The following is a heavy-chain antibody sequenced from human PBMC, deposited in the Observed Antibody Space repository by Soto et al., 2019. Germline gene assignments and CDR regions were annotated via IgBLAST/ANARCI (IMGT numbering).Heavy chain of an antibody. CDR1: GGSISSGGYS. CDR3: ARYGGYCSSTSCYFAEYFQH. CDR2: MYHSGST. D-gene: IGHD2-2*01. J-gene: IGHJ1*01. V-gene: IGHV4-30-2*01. Sequence: SETLSLTCAVSGGSISSGGYSWSWIRQPPGKGLEWIGYMYHSGSTYYNPSLKSRVTISVDTSKNQFSLKLSSVTAADTAVYYCARYGGYCSSTSCYFAEYFQHWGQGTLVTVSS.